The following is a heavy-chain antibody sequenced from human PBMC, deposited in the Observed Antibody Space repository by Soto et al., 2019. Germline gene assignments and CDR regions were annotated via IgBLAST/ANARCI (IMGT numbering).Heavy chain of an antibody. Sequence: ETLSLTCAVYGGSFSGYYWSWIRQPPGKGLEWIGEINHSGSTNYNPSLKSRVTISVDTSKNQFSLKLSSVTAADTAVYYCARVGFNWNDDYYGMDVWGQGTTVTVSS. J-gene: IGHJ6*02. CDR1: GGSFSGYY. CDR2: INHSGST. V-gene: IGHV4-34*01. CDR3: ARVGFNWNDDYYGMDV. D-gene: IGHD1-20*01.